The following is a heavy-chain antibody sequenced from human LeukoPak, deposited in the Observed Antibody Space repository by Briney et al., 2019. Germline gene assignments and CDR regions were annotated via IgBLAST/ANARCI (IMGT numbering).Heavy chain of an antibody. D-gene: IGHD1-1*01. CDR2: IKSKVDGGTT. Sequence: GGSLRLSCVASGFPFSSAWMHWVRQAPGKGLEWVGRIKSKVDGGTTDYAAPVKGRFTISRDDLESMLYLQMNSLKTEDTAVYYCIADTPPWNPYGLDYWGQGTLVTVSS. CDR3: IADTPPWNPYGLDY. CDR1: GFPFSSAW. V-gene: IGHV3-15*07. J-gene: IGHJ4*02.